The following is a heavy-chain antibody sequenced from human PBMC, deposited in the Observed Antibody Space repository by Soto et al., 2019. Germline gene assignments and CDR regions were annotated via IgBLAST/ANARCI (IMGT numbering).Heavy chain of an antibody. CDR3: ARDALSRDSI. D-gene: IGHD3-22*01. CDR2: ISYSGST. V-gene: IGHV4-31*03. J-gene: IGHJ4*02. CDR1: GGSISSGGYY. Sequence: PSETLSLTCTVSGGSISSGGYYWSWIRQHPGEGLEWIGYISYSGSTYYNPSLESRVTISVDTSKNQFSLKLSPVTAADTAVYYCARDALSRDSIWGQGTLVTVSS.